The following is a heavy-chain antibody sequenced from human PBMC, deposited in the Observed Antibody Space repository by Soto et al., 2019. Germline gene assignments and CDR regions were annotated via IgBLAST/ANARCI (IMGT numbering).Heavy chain of an antibody. V-gene: IGHV3-23*01. CDR3: AKGVSQYTPLALFNY. Sequence: GGSLRLSCAASGFTFSSYAMSWVRQAPGKGLEWVSTISGSDGRTYSTDSVKGRFTISRDNSRNTAYLQMNSLRVEDTAVYYCAKGVSQYTPLALFNYWGRGTLVTVSS. J-gene: IGHJ4*02. CDR1: GFTFSSYA. CDR2: ISGSDGRT. D-gene: IGHD5-18*01.